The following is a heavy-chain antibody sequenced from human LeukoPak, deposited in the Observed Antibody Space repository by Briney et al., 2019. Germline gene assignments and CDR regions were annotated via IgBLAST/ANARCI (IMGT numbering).Heavy chain of an antibody. J-gene: IGHJ6*02. Sequence: GGSLRLSCAASGFTFSSYGMHWVRQAPGKGLEWVAVILYDGSNKYYADSVKGQFTISRDNSKNPLYLQMNSLRAEDTAMYYCAKDFHYYGSGSYYYYYYGMDVWGQGTTVTVSS. CDR1: GFTFSSYG. CDR2: ILYDGSNK. CDR3: AKDFHYYGSGSYYYYYYGMDV. V-gene: IGHV3-30*18. D-gene: IGHD3-10*01.